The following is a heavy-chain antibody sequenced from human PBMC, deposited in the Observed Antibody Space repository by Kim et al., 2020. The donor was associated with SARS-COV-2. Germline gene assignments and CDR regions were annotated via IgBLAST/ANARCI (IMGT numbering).Heavy chain of an antibody. J-gene: IGHJ3*02. Sequence: SETLSLTCTVSGGSISSGSYYWIWIRQPAGKGLVWIGRHYTSGSTNYNHSLRSRVTISVDTTKDYFSLKLKSVAAAGTAVYYCESTNAWLVLGEAFDIWGRGRMVTVSS. CDR1: GGSISSGSYY. CDR3: ESTNAWLVLGEAFDI. V-gene: IGHV4-61*02. D-gene: IGHD6-19*01. CDR2: HYTSGST.